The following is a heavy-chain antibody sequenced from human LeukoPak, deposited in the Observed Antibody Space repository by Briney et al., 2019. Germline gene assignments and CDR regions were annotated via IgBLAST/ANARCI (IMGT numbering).Heavy chain of an antibody. Sequence: GGSLRLPCAASEFTFNNYGMHWVRQAPGKGLEWVAIMWYDGGNKHYADSVKGRFTISRDNSKNTLYLQMNSLRAEDTAVYYCARGTGAYFYRMDVWGQGTTVTVSS. D-gene: IGHD7-27*01. CDR3: ARGTGAYFYRMDV. V-gene: IGHV3-33*01. CDR2: MWYDGGNK. J-gene: IGHJ6*02. CDR1: EFTFNNYG.